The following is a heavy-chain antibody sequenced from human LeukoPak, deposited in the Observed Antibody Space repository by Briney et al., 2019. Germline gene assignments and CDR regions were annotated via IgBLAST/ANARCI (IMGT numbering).Heavy chain of an antibody. CDR1: GYTFTDYY. D-gene: IGHD7-27*01. V-gene: IGHV1-2*02. CDR2: INPNSGGT. Sequence: GASVKVSCEASGYTFTDYYMHWVRQAPGQGLEWMGWINPNSGGTNYAQKFQGRVTMTRDTSISTAYMELRRLRSDDTAVYYCARDRGLNWDFDYWGQGALVTVSS. CDR3: ARDRGLNWDFDY. J-gene: IGHJ4*02.